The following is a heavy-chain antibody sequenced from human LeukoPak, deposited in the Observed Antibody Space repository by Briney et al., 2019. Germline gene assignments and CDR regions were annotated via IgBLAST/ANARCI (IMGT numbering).Heavy chain of an antibody. CDR1: GGSISSYY. J-gene: IGHJ6*03. CDR2: IYYSGST. V-gene: IGHV4-59*01. Sequence: SETLSLTCTVSGGSISSYYWSWIRQPPGKGLEWIGYIYYSGSTNYNPSLKSRVTISVDTSKNQFSLKLSSVTAADTAVYYCAKGIAAAPPHYYYYMDVWAKGPRSPSP. D-gene: IGHD6-13*01. CDR3: AKGIAAAPPHYYYYMDV.